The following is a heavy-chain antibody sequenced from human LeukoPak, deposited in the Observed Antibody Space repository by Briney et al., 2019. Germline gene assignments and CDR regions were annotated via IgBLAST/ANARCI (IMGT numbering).Heavy chain of an antibody. CDR3: ARGGSLNCGGDCYSYYYYYMDV. Sequence: PGGSLRLSCAASGFTFRSYDMHWVRQAPGKGLVWVSRINSDGSSTSYADSVKGRFTISRDNAKNTLYLQMNSLRAEDTAVYYCARGGSLNCGGDCYSYYYYYMDVWGKGTAVTISS. CDR2: INSDGSST. J-gene: IGHJ6*03. CDR1: GFTFRSYD. V-gene: IGHV3-74*01. D-gene: IGHD2-21*02.